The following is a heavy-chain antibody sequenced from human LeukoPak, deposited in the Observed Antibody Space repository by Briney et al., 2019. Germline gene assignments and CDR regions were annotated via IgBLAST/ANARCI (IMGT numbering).Heavy chain of an antibody. D-gene: IGHD2-2*01. CDR1: GGSISSGGYY. CDR2: IYYSGST. Sequence: PSHTLSLTCTVSGGSISSGGYYWSWIRQHPGKGLEWIGYIYYSGSTYYNPSLKSRVTISVDTSKNQFSLKLSSVTAADTAVYYCAGSSLDYYYGMDVWGQGTTVTVSS. CDR3: AGSSLDYYYGMDV. V-gene: IGHV4-31*03. J-gene: IGHJ6*02.